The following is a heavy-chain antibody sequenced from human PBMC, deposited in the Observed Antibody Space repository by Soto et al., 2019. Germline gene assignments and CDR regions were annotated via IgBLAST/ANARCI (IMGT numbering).Heavy chain of an antibody. Sequence: QVQLVESGGGLAKPGGSLRLSCAASGFTFSHYFMTWIRQAPGKGLEWVSHISNSGSTTYYADSVKGRFTISRDNAKDPPALAMDSPGTRDTAVYYCVREKYCSGGSCYSDYWGQGTLVTVSS. CDR3: VREKYCSGGSCYSDY. J-gene: IGHJ4*02. CDR1: GFTFSHYF. D-gene: IGHD2-15*01. CDR2: ISNSGSTT. V-gene: IGHV3-11*01.